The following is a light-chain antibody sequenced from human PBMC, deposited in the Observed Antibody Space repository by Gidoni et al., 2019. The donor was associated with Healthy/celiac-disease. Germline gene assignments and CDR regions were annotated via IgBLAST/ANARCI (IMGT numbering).Light chain of an antibody. CDR3: QQYGSAPLT. Sequence: EIMLTQSPGPLSLSQGERATLASRASQSVTSSYLAWYQQKPGQAPRLLIYGASSRATGIPDRFSGSGSGTDFTLTISRLEPEDFAAYYCQQYGSAPLTFGGGTKVEIK. V-gene: IGKV3-20*01. CDR2: GAS. CDR1: QSVTSSY. J-gene: IGKJ4*01.